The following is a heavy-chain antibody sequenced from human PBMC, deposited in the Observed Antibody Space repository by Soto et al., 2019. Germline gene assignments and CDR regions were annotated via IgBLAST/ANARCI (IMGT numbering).Heavy chain of an antibody. D-gene: IGHD3-10*01. Sequence: EVQLVESGGGLVQPGGSLRLSCAASGFTFSSYAMHWVRQAPGKGLEYVSAISSNGGSTYYANSVKGRFTISRDNSKNTLYLQMGSLRAEVMAVYYCARGTPYYYGSGSYRFYYYMDVWGKGTTVTVSS. CDR2: ISSNGGST. CDR3: ARGTPYYYGSGSYRFYYYMDV. CDR1: GFTFSSYA. V-gene: IGHV3-64*01. J-gene: IGHJ6*03.